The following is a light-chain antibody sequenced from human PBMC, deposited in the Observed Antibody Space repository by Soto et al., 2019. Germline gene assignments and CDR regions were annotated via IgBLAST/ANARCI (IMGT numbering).Light chain of an antibody. CDR1: QSVSSY. V-gene: IGKV3-11*01. CDR2: DAS. Sequence: ELVLTQSPATLSLSPGERAKLSCRASQSVSSYLAWYQQKPGQAPRLLIYDASNRATGIPARFSGSGSGTDFTLTISGLEPEDFAVYYCQQRSNWPPITFGQGTRLEI. J-gene: IGKJ5*01. CDR3: QQRSNWPPIT.